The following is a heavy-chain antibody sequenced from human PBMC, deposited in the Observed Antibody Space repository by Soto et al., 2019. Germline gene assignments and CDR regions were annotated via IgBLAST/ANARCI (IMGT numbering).Heavy chain of an antibody. V-gene: IGHV3-73*02. Sequence: EVQLVESGGGLVQPGGSLKLSCAASGFTFSGSAMHWVRQASGKGLEWVGRIRSKANSYATAYAASVKGRFTISRDDSKNTAYLQMNSLKTEDTAVYYCTSPIAAAGKTATYYYYYGMDVW. J-gene: IGHJ6*01. CDR1: GFTFSGSA. CDR3: TSPIAAAGKTATYYYYYGMDV. CDR2: IRSKANSYAT. D-gene: IGHD6-13*01.